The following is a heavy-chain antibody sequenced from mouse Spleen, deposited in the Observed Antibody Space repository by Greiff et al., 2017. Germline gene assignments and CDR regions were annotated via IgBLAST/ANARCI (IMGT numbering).Heavy chain of an antibody. D-gene: IGHD2-3*01. V-gene: IGHV1-72*01. J-gene: IGHJ4*01. CDR3: ARGGYDGYYGGYAMDY. CDR1: GYTFTSYW. CDR2: IDPNSGGT. Sequence: QVQLKESGAELVKPGASVKLSCKASGYTFTSYWMHWVKQRPGRGLEWIGRIDPNSGGTKYNEKFKSKATLTVDKPSSTAYMQLSSLTSEDSAVYYCARGGYDGYYGGYAMDYWGQGTSVTVSS.